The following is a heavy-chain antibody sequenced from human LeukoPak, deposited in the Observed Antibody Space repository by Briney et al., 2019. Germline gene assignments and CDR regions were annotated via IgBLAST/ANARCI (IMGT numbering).Heavy chain of an antibody. CDR1: GGSISSGDYY. Sequence: SETLSLTCTVSGGSISSGDYYWSWTRQPPGKGLEWIGYIYYSGSTYYNPSLKSRVTISVDTSKNQFSLKLSSVTAADTAVYYCARGGEYYYNSSGYYYFDYWGQGTLVTVSS. J-gene: IGHJ4*02. CDR2: IYYSGST. V-gene: IGHV4-30-4*01. D-gene: IGHD3-22*01. CDR3: ARGGEYYYNSSGYYYFDY.